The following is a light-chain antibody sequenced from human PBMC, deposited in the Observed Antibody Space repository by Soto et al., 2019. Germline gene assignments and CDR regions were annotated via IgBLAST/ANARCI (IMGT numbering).Light chain of an antibody. CDR2: KAS. J-gene: IGKJ1*01. V-gene: IGKV1-5*03. CDR3: QQYNSLWT. CDR1: QSISSW. Sequence: DIQMTQSASTLSASVGDRVTITSRASQSISSWLAWYQQKPGKAPKLLIYKASSLESGVPSRFSGSGSGTEFTLTISSLQPDDFATYYCQQYNSLWTFGQGTKVEIK.